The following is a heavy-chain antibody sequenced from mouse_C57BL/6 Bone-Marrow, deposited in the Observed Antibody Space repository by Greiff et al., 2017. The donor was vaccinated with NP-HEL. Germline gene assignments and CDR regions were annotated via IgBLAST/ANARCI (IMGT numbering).Heavy chain of an antibody. CDR1: GFNIKNTY. D-gene: IGHD2-5*01. Sequence: EVQLQESVAELVRPGASVKLSCTASGFNIKNTYMHWVKQRPEQGLAWIGRIDPANGNTKYAPKFQGKATITADTSSNTAYLQLSSLTSEDTAIYYCARSLYYSKWYFDVWGTGTTVTVSS. CDR3: ARSLYYSKWYFDV. J-gene: IGHJ1*03. CDR2: IDPANGNT. V-gene: IGHV14-3*01.